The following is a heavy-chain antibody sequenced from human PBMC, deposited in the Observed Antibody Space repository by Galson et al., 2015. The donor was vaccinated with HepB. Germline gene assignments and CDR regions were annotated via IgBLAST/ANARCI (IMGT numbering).Heavy chain of an antibody. CDR3: ARQYRTTWASFYNYYYYMDV. V-gene: IGHV5-51*01. CDR1: GYSFSTYC. CDR2: PHPRAPAA. Sequence: QSGAALKTPGESLTISCKSSGYSFSTYCLAWVRQLPGQGLAWMRTPHPRAPAASYSPSFQRHVTLSADKSISTAYLQWSSLKASDTALYCCARQYRTTWASFYNYYYYMDVWGNGTTVTVSS. D-gene: IGHD2-2*01. J-gene: IGHJ6*03.